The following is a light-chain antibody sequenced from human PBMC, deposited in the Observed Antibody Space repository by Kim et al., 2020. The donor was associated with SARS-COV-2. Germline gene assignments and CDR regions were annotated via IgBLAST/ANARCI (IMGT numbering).Light chain of an antibody. CDR3: QQYNTYSGT. V-gene: IGKV1-5*03. CDR2: QAS. CDR1: QSIDTW. J-gene: IGKJ1*01. Sequence: DIQMTQSPSTLSASVGDRVTITCRASQSIDTWLAWFQQRPGKAPKLLIYQASTLESGVPSRFSGSGSGTEFTLTISSLQPDDFATYLFQQYNTYSGTFGQGTKVDIK.